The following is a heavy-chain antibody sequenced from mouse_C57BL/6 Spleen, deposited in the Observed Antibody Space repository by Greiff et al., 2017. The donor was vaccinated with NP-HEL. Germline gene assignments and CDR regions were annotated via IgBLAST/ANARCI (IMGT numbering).Heavy chain of an antibody. CDR2: INYDGSST. V-gene: IGHV5-16*01. J-gene: IGHJ1*03. CDR1: GFTFSDYY. Sequence: EVMLVESEGGLVQPGSSMKLSCTASGFTFSDYYMAWVRQVPEKGLEWVANINYDGSSTYYLDSLKSRFIISRDNAKNILYLQMSSLKSEDTATYYCARDERGDYYGSSRYWYFDVWGTGTTVTVSS. CDR3: ARDERGDYYGSSRYWYFDV. D-gene: IGHD1-1*01.